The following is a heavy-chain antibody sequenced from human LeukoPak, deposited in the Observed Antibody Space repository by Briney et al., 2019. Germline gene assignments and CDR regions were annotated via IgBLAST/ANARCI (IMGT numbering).Heavy chain of an antibody. CDR2: ISAYNGNT. CDR3: ARDLVVRGVGETGY. V-gene: IGHV1-18*01. Sequence: GASVKVSCKASGYTFTSYDINWVRQATGQGLEWMGWISAYNGNTDYAQKLQGRVTMTTDTSTSTAYMELRSLRSDDTAVYYCARDLVVRGVGETGYWGQGTLVTVSS. D-gene: IGHD3-10*01. CDR1: GYTFTSYD. J-gene: IGHJ4*02.